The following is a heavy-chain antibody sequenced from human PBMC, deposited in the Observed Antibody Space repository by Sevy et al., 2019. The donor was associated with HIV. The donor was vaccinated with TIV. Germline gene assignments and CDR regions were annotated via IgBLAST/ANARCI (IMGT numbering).Heavy chain of an antibody. V-gene: IGHV3-30*02. CDR3: AKDHGDFWSGYEYGMDV. D-gene: IGHD3-3*01. CDR2: IRYDGSNK. Sequence: GGSLRLSCAASGFTFSSYGMHWVRQAPGKGLEWAAFIRYDGSNKYYADSVKRRFTISRDNSKNTLYLQMNSLRAEDTAVYYCAKDHGDFWSGYEYGMDVWGQGTTVTVSS. J-gene: IGHJ6*02. CDR1: GFTFSSYG.